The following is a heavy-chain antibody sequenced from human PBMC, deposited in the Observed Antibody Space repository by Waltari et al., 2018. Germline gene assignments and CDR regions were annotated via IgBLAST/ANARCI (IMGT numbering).Heavy chain of an antibody. CDR3: ARVVSRTRQFDP. CDR2: INQDGSTK. J-gene: IGHJ5*02. CDR1: GFTFGNDW. D-gene: IGHD1-7*01. V-gene: IGHV3-7*04. Sequence: EVQLVESGGGLVQPGGSLRLSCAASGFTFGNDWMSWVRQAPGKGLEWVANINQDGSTKNSMDSVKGRFTISRDNADNSLYLQLNSLRAEDTAFYYCARVVSRTRQFDPWGQGTLVTVSP.